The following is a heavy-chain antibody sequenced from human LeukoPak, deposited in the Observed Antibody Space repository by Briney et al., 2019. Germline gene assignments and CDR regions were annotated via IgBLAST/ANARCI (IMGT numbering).Heavy chain of an antibody. Sequence: SETLSLTCAVYGGSFRGYYWSWIRQPPGRGLEWIGEINHSGSTNYNPSLKSRVTISVDTSKNQFALKLSSVTAADTAVYYCARGRRNYYYYYGMDVWGKGTTVTVSS. CDR2: INHSGST. D-gene: IGHD1-1*01. CDR3: ARGRRNYYYYYGMDV. V-gene: IGHV4-34*01. J-gene: IGHJ6*04. CDR1: GGSFRGYY.